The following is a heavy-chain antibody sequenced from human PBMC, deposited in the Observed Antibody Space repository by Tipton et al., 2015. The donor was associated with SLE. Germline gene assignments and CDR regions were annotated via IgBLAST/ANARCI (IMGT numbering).Heavy chain of an antibody. Sequence: LSLTCTVSGGSLSSHQWSWIRQPPGKGLEWVSTISGSGGNTYHADSVKGRFTISRDNSKNTLYLQMNSLRAEDTAVYYCTREPDYYDTRDSFEVWGQGTMVTVSS. CDR3: TREPDYYDTRDSFEV. V-gene: IGHV3-23*01. D-gene: IGHD3-22*01. CDR2: ISGSGGNT. J-gene: IGHJ3*01. CDR1: GGSLSSHQ.